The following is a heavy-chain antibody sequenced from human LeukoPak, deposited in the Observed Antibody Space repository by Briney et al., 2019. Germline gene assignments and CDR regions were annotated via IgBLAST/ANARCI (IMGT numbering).Heavy chain of an antibody. J-gene: IGHJ4*02. V-gene: IGHV1-69*13. CDR1: GGTFRSFA. Sequence: WASVKVSCKASGGTFRSFAISWVRQAPGQGLEWMGGIIPIFRTANYAQKFQGGVTITADESTSTAYMELSSLRSEDTAVYYCARALRYYSDSSGYAFDYWGQGTLVTVSS. CDR3: ARALRYYSDSSGYAFDY. CDR2: IIPIFRTA. D-gene: IGHD3-22*01.